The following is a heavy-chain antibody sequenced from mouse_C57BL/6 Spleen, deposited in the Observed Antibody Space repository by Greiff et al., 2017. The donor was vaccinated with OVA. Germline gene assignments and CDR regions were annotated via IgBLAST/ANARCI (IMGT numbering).Heavy chain of an antibody. CDR2: IYPRSGNT. D-gene: IGHD1-1*01. Sequence: VKLMESGAELARPGASVKLSCKASGYTFTSYGISWVKQRTGQGLEWIGEIYPRSGNTYYNEKFKGKATLTADKSSSTAYMELRSLTSEDSAVYFCARSFTTPVGGYAMDYWGQGTSVTVSS. V-gene: IGHV1-81*01. J-gene: IGHJ4*01. CDR3: ARSFTTPVGGYAMDY. CDR1: GYTFTSYG.